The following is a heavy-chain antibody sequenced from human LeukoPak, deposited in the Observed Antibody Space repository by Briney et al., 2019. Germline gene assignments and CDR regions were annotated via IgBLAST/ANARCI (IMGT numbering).Heavy chain of an antibody. D-gene: IGHD6-19*01. V-gene: IGHV3-23*01. Sequence: PGGSLRLSCAASGFTFSSYGMSWVRQAPGKGLEWVSAISGSGGSTYYADSVKGRFTISRDNSKNTLYLQMNSLRAEDTAVYYCAATSSGWYVRHSDYWGQGTLVTVSS. CDR2: ISGSGGST. CDR1: GFTFSSYG. J-gene: IGHJ4*02. CDR3: AATSSGWYVRHSDY.